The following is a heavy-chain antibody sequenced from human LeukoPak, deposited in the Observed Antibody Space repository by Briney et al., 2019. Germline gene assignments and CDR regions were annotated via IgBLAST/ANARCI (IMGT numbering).Heavy chain of an antibody. CDR2: INPNSGGT. CDR1: GYTFTGYY. CDR3: ARMNRRLVREPFDY. D-gene: IGHD6-6*01. Sequence: ASVKVSCKASGYTFTGYYMHWVRQAPGQGLEWMGWINPNSGGTNYAQKFQGRVTMTRDTSISTAYMELSRLRSDDTAVYYCARMNRRLVREPFDYWGQGTLVTVSS. J-gene: IGHJ4*02. V-gene: IGHV1-2*02.